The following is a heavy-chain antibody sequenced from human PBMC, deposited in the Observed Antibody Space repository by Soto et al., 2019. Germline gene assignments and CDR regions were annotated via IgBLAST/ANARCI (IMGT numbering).Heavy chain of an antibody. CDR1: GFTFSSYA. CDR2: ISGSGGST. Sequence: SGRSLTLSCAASGFTFSSYAMSWVRQAPGKGLEWVSAISGSGGSTYYADSVKGRFTVSRDNSKNTLYLQMNSLRAEDTAVYYCAKDGPRGDYWGQGTLVTVSA. V-gene: IGHV3-23*01. J-gene: IGHJ4*02. CDR3: AKDGPRGDY.